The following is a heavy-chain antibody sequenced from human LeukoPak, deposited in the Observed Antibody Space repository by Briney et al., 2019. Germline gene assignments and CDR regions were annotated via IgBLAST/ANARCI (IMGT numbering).Heavy chain of an antibody. J-gene: IGHJ4*02. Sequence: GGSLRLSCAASGFTFSSYAMSWVRQAPGKGLEWVSAISGSGGSTYYADSVKGRFTISGDNSENTLYLQMNSLRAEDTAVYYCAKDDKYYYDSSGYGQWGQGTLVTVSS. V-gene: IGHV3-23*01. CDR3: AKDDKYYYDSSGYGQ. D-gene: IGHD3-22*01. CDR2: ISGSGGST. CDR1: GFTFSSYA.